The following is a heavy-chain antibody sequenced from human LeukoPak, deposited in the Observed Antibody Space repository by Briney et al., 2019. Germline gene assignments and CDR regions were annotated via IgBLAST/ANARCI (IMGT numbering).Heavy chain of an antibody. J-gene: IGHJ4*02. CDR1: GFTFSSYA. CDR3: AKEWFGELFFDY. Sequence: GGSLRLSCAASGFTFSSYAMSWVRQAPGKGLEWVSAISGSGGSTYYADSVKGRFTISRDNSKNTMYLQMNTMRAEDTAVYYCAKEWFGELFFDYWGQGTLVTVSS. CDR2: ISGSGGST. V-gene: IGHV3-23*01. D-gene: IGHD3-10*01.